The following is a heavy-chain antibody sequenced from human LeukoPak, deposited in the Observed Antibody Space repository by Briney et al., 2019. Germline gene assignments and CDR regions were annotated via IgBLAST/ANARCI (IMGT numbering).Heavy chain of an antibody. CDR3: VKDQSGSGSW. V-gene: IGHV3-66*01. Sequence: PGGSLRLSCVPSGLTVSSNYMSWVRQAPGKGLEWVSVTYSGGSTDYADSVKDRFTISRDNSKNTLYLQMSSLRPDDTAVYYCVKDQSGSGSWWGQGTLVAVSS. D-gene: IGHD3-10*01. CDR1: GLTVSSNY. CDR2: TYSGGST. J-gene: IGHJ1*01.